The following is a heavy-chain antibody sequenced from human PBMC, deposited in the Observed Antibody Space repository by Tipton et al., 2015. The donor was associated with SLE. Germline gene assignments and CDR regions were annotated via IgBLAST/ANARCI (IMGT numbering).Heavy chain of an antibody. V-gene: IGHV3-66*02. CDR2: IYTDGST. J-gene: IGHJ3*02. CDR1: GFTVSSDY. Sequence: GSLRLSCAASGFTVSSDYLNWVRQSPGKGLEWVSVIYTDGSTYYADSVKGRFTISKDSSKNTLFLQMNSLYAEDSAVYYCARDRAGDHYLDAFDIWGQGTLVTVPS. CDR3: ARDRAGDHYLDAFDI. D-gene: IGHD3-16*01.